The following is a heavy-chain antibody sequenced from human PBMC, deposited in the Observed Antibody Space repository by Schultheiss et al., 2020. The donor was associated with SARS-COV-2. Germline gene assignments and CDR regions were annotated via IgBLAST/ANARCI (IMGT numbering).Heavy chain of an antibody. CDR2: IYYSGST. Sequence: SETLSLTCTVSGGSISSYYWSWIRQPPGKGLEWIGYIYYSGSTNYNPSLKSRVTISVDTSKNQFSLKVNSVTAADTAVYYCARVRDGYNYNYYDLWGRGTLVTVSS. J-gene: IGHJ2*01. D-gene: IGHD5-24*01. CDR3: ARVRDGYNYNYYDL. CDR1: GGSISSYY. V-gene: IGHV4-59*01.